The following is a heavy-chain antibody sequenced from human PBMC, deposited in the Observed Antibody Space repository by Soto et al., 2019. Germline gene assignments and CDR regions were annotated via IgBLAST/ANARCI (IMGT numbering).Heavy chain of an antibody. Sequence: QVQLVQSGAEVKKPGASVKVSCKASGYTFTSYAMHWVRQAPGQRLEWMGWINAGNGNTKYSQKFQGRVTITRDTXASTAYMELSSLRSEDTAVYYCARVRRSSGWSFDYWGQGTLVTVSS. V-gene: IGHV1-3*01. J-gene: IGHJ4*02. CDR1: GYTFTSYA. CDR2: INAGNGNT. D-gene: IGHD6-19*01. CDR3: ARVRRSSGWSFDY.